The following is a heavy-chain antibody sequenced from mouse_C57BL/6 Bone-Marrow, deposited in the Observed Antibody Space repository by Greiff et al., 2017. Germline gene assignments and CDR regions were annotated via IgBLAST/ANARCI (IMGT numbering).Heavy chain of an antibody. D-gene: IGHD1-1*01. CDR3: AGRGYGSSCGRFDV. Sequence: QVQLQQPGAELVKPGASVKLSCKASGYTFTSYWMQWVKQRPGQGLEWIGEIDPSDSYTNYNQKFKGKATLTVDTSSSTAYMQLRSLTSEDSAVYYCAGRGYGSSCGRFDVWGTGTTVTVSS. J-gene: IGHJ1*03. CDR1: GYTFTSYW. CDR2: IDPSDSYT. V-gene: IGHV1-50*01.